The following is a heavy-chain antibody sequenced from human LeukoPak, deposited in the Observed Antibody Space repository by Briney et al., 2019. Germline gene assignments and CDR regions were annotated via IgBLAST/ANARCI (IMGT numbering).Heavy chain of an antibody. CDR3: ATDPYGGNSRDY. CDR2: FDPEDGET. CDR1: GYTLTELS. Sequence: GASVKVSCKVSGYTLTELSMHWVRQAPGKGLEWIGGFDPEDGETIYAQKFQGRVTMTEDTSTDTAYMELSSLRSEDTAVYYCATDPYGGNSRDYWGQGTLVTVSS. J-gene: IGHJ4*02. D-gene: IGHD4-23*01. V-gene: IGHV1-24*01.